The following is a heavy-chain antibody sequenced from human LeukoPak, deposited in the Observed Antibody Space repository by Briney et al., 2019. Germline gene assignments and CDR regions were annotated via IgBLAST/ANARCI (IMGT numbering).Heavy chain of an antibody. Sequence: GASVKVSCKASGYTFTSNDINWVRQAPGQGLEWMGWMNPNSGNTGYAQKFQGRVTMTRNTSISTAYMELSSLRSEDTAVYYRAREEEMVYGDFDYWGQGTLVTVSS. CDR1: GYTFTSND. CDR3: AREEEMVYGDFDY. J-gene: IGHJ4*02. CDR2: MNPNSGNT. D-gene: IGHD2-8*01. V-gene: IGHV1-8*01.